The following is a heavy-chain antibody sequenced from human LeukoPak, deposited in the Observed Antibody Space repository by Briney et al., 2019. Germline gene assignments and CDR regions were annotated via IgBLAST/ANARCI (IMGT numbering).Heavy chain of an antibody. V-gene: IGHV4-59*01. CDR3: ARVGSGCFAF. J-gene: IGHJ4*02. Sequence: SETLSLTCTVSGGSISTYYLSWIRQPPGKGLEWIGYVYYSGNTNYNPSLKSRLTISIDTSKNQFSLKLSSVTAADTAVYYCARVGSGCFAFSGQGTLVTVSS. CDR1: GGSISTYY. D-gene: IGHD6-19*01. CDR2: VYYSGNT.